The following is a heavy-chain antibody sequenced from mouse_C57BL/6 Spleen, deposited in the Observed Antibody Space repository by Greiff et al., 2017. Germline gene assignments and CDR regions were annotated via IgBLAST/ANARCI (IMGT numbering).Heavy chain of an antibody. Sequence: VQLQQSGAELVRPGASVKLSCTASGFNIKDDYMHWVKQRPEQGLEWIGWIDPENGDTEYASKFQGKATITADTSSNTAYLQLSSLTSEDTAVYYCTTSPLYYGSRGDYWGQGTTLTVSS. CDR3: TTSPLYYGSRGDY. J-gene: IGHJ2*01. V-gene: IGHV14-4*01. CDR1: GFNIKDDY. CDR2: IDPENGDT. D-gene: IGHD2-1*01.